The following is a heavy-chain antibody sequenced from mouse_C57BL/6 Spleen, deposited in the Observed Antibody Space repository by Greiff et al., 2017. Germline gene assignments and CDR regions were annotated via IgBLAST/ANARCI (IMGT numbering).Heavy chain of an antibody. Sequence: VQLQQPGAELVKPGASVKMSCKASGYTFTSYWITWVKQRPGQGLEWIGDIYPGSGSTNYNEKFKSKATLTVDKSSSTAYMQLSSLTSEDSAVYYCAIYEYDGYGYFDVWGTGTTVTVSS. D-gene: IGHD2-4*01. CDR2: IYPGSGST. J-gene: IGHJ1*03. V-gene: IGHV1-55*01. CDR3: AIYEYDGYGYFDV. CDR1: GYTFTSYW.